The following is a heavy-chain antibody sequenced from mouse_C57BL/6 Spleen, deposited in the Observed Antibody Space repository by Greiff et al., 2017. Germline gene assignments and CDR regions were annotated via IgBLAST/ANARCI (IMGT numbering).Heavy chain of an antibody. J-gene: IGHJ4*01. V-gene: IGHV1-55*01. CDR2: ISPGSGST. Sequence: QVQLQQSGAELVKPGASVKMSCKASGYTFTSYWITWVKQRPGQGLEWIGDISPGSGSTNYNEKFKSKATLTVDTSSSTAYMQLSSLTSEDSAVYYCARDIRTTVVADYAMDYWGQGTSVTVSS. CDR3: ARDIRTTVVADYAMDY. D-gene: IGHD1-1*01. CDR1: GYTFTSYW.